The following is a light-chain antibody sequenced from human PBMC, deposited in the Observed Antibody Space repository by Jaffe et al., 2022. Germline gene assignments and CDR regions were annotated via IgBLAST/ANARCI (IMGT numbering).Light chain of an antibody. CDR2: EVS. J-gene: IGLJ1*01. CDR3: SSYAGKANSPYV. Sequence: QSALTQPPSASGSPGQSVTISCTGTSSDVGGYNYVSWYQQHPGKAPKLMIYEVSKRPSGVPDRFSGSKSGNTASLTVSGLQAEDEADYYCSSYAGKANSPYVLGTGTKVTVL. CDR1: SSDVGGYNY. V-gene: IGLV2-8*01.